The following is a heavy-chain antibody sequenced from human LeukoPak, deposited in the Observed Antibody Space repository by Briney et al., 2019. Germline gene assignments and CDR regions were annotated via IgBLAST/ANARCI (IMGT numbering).Heavy chain of an antibody. D-gene: IGHD3-3*01. CDR2: IYYSGST. V-gene: IGHV4-59*01. Sequence: SETLSLTCTVSGGSISSYYWSWIRQPPGKGLEWIGYIYYSGSTNYNPSLKSRVTISVDTSKNQFSLKLSSVTAADTAVYYCARLRYYDFWSGYYDYWGQGTLVTVSS. CDR1: GGSISSYY. J-gene: IGHJ4*02. CDR3: ARLRYYDFWSGYYDY.